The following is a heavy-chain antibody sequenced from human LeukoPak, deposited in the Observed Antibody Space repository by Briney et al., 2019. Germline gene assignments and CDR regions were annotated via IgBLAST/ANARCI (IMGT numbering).Heavy chain of an antibody. D-gene: IGHD6-6*01. V-gene: IGHV3-9*01. CDR2: ISWNSGSI. Sequence: GRSLRLSCAASGFTFDDYAMHWVRQAPGKGLEWVSGISWNSGSIGYADSVRGRFTISRDNAKNSLYLQMNSLRAEDTALYYCAKGMVQYSPKGAFDIWGQGTMVTVSS. J-gene: IGHJ3*02. CDR1: GFTFDDYA. CDR3: AKGMVQYSPKGAFDI.